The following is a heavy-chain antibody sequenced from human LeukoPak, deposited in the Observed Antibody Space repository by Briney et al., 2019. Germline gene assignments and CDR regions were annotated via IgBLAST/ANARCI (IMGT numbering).Heavy chain of an antibody. CDR1: GGSISSYY. CDR3: ARDKIVVVPAASYYYGMDV. CDR2: IYYSGST. J-gene: IGHJ6*02. V-gene: IGHV4-59*01. D-gene: IGHD2-2*01. Sequence: SETLSLTCTVSGGSISSYYWSWIRQPPGKGLEWIGYIYYSGSTNYNPSLKSRVTISVDTSKNQLSLKLSSVTAADTAVYYCARDKIVVVPAASYYYGMDVWGQGTTVTVSS.